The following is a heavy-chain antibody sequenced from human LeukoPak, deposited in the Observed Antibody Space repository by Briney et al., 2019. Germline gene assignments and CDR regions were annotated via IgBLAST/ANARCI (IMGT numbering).Heavy chain of an antibody. CDR3: AKGRQMSTTPYDY. D-gene: IGHD5-24*01. J-gene: IGHJ4*02. Sequence: GGSLRLSCAASGFTFSNYGMHWVRQAPGKGLEWVAVISYDGSNKYYADSVRGRFTISRDNSKNTLYLQVDSLRTEDTAMYYCAKGRQMSTTPYDYWGQGTLVTVSS. CDR1: GFTFSNYG. V-gene: IGHV3-30*18. CDR2: ISYDGSNK.